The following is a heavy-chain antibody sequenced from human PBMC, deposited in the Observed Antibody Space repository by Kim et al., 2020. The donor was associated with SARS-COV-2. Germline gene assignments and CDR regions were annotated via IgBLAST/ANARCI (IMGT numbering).Heavy chain of an antibody. CDR2: TYYRSKWYN. CDR3: ARGSYTYSSGWYYFDY. V-gene: IGHV6-1*01. Sequence: SQTLSLTCAISGDSVSSNSAAWNWIRQSPSRGLEWLGRTYYRSKWYNDYAVSVKSRITINPDTSKNQFSLQLNSVTPEDTAVYYCARGSYTYSSGWYYFDYWGQGTLVTVSS. J-gene: IGHJ4*02. CDR1: GDSVSSNSAA. D-gene: IGHD6-19*01.